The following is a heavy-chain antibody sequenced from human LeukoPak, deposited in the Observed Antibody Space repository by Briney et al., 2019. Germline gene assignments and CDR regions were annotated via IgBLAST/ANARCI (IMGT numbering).Heavy chain of an antibody. J-gene: IGHJ4*02. V-gene: IGHV1-46*01. CDR2: INPSGGST. D-gene: IGHD5-18*01. Sequence: GASVKVSCKASGYTFTSYCMHWVRQAPGQGLEWMGIINPSGGSTSYAQKFQGRVTMTRDTSTSTVYMELSSLRSEDTAVYYCARDNPARYSYGFFDYWGQGTLVTVSS. CDR1: GYTFTSYC. CDR3: ARDNPARYSYGFFDY.